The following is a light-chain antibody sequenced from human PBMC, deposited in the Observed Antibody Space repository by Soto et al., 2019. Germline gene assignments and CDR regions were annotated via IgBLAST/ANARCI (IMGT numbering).Light chain of an antibody. Sequence: QSVLTQPPSAYGSPGQSVTISCTGTSSDVGGYNYVSWYQQHPGKAPKVLIYEVIKRPSGVPDRFSGSKSGNTASLTVSGLQAEDGADYYCASYAGSTSIFGGGTKLTVL. CDR3: ASYAGSTSI. J-gene: IGLJ2*01. V-gene: IGLV2-8*01. CDR1: SSDVGGYNY. CDR2: EVI.